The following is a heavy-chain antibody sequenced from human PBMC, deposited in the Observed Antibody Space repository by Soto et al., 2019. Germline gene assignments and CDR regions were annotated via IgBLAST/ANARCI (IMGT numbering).Heavy chain of an antibody. D-gene: IGHD6-6*01. CDR3: ARDLVAVRPGWFDP. Sequence: QVQLVQSGAEVKKPGASVKVSCKASGYTFTTYGINWVRQAPGQGLEWMGWIIAYNGNTNYAQKFQGRVTMTTDTSTSTAFMELRSLRSDDTAVYYWARDLVAVRPGWFDPWGQGTLVTVSS. J-gene: IGHJ5*02. CDR1: GYTFTTYG. V-gene: IGHV1-18*01. CDR2: IIAYNGNT.